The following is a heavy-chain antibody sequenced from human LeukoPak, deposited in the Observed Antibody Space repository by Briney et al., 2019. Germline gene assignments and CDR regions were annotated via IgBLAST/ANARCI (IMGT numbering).Heavy chain of an antibody. J-gene: IGHJ4*02. D-gene: IGHD2-2*01. V-gene: IGHV3-30*18. CDR1: GFTFNNYG. CDR3: AKGPLRGTAAAIDY. Sequence: GGSLRLSCAASGFTFNNYGMRWVRQAPGKGLEWVAVISYDGRNKHYPDSVKGRFTISRDISTDTLWLQMDSLRTEDTAVYYCAKGPLRGTAAAIDYWGQGTLVTVS. CDR2: ISYDGRNK.